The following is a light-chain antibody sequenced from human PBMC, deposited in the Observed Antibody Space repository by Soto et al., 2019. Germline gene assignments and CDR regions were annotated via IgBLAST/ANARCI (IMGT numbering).Light chain of an antibody. CDR2: STF. CDR3: QQYHTSPRT. Sequence: EIVLTQSPDTLSLSPGERATLSCRASQSVLSSYFAWYQQKPGQAPRLLIFSTFRRADGIPDRFSGSGSGTDFTLTISRLDPEDFAVYYCQQYHTSPRTFGQGTRLDLK. J-gene: IGKJ2*01. V-gene: IGKV3-20*01. CDR1: QSVLSSY.